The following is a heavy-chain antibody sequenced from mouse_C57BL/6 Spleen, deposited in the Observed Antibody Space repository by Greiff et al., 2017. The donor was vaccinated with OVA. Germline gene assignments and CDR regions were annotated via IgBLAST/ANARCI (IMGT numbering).Heavy chain of an antibody. Sequence: VQLQQSGPELVKPGASVKISCKASGYAFSSSWMNWVKQRPGKGLEWIGRIYPGDGDTNYNGKFKGKATLTADKSSSTAYMQLSSLTSEDSAVYFCATQDYYAMDYWGQGTSVTVSS. CDR2: IYPGDGDT. CDR3: ATQDYYAMDY. J-gene: IGHJ4*01. V-gene: IGHV1-82*01. CDR1: GYAFSSSW.